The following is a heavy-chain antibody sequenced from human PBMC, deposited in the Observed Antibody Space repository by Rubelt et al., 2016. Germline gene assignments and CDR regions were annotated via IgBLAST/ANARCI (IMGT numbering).Heavy chain of an antibody. J-gene: IGHJ6*02. CDR2: IYYSGIT. V-gene: IGHV4-39*01. Sequence: QLQLQESGPGLVKPSETLSLTCTVSGGSISSSTYYWGWIRQPPGKGLEWIGRIYYSGITHYNPSLKSRVTISVDTSKNQFSLRRSSVTAADTAVYYCARGRLGYGMDGWGQGTTVTVSS. CDR1: GGSISSSTYY. D-gene: IGHD3-16*01. CDR3: ARGRLGYGMDG.